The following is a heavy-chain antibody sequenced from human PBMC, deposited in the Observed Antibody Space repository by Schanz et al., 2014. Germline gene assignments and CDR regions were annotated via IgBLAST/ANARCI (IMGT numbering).Heavy chain of an antibody. J-gene: IGHJ2*01. V-gene: IGHV3-48*01. CDR3: ARNRGSGGQNWYFDL. D-gene: IGHD1-26*01. CDR2: VSRSTPDI. CDR1: GFTFSSYA. Sequence: EVQLVESGGGLVQPGGSLRLSCTASGFTFSSYAMSWVRQAPGKGLEWVSYVSRSTPDIYYADSVKGRFTMSRDNAKNSLFLQLNSLRADDTAVYYCARNRGSGGQNWYFDLWGRGTLVTVSS.